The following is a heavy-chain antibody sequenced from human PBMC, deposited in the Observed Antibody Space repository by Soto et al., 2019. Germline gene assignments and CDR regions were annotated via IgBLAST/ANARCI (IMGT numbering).Heavy chain of an antibody. CDR2: IYYSGST. J-gene: IGHJ4*02. V-gene: IGHV4-59*01. D-gene: IGHD3-16*01. Sequence: QVQLQESGPGLVKPSETLSLTCTVSGGSISSYYWSWIRQPPGQGLEWIGYIYYSGSTNYNPSLKSRVTISVDTSKNQFSLKLSSVTAADTAVYYCARLGGVEGYWGQGTLVTVSS. CDR3: ARLGGVEGY. CDR1: GGSISSYY.